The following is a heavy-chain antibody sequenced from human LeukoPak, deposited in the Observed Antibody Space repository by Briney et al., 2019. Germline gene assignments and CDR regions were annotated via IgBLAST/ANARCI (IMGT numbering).Heavy chain of an antibody. CDR1: GGSISSYY. J-gene: IGHJ4*02. D-gene: IGHD5-18*01. Sequence: SETLSLTCTVSGGSISSYYWSWIRQPPGKGLEWIGYVYDSGSTTYNPSLKSRLTISVDTSKNQFSLKLSSVTAADTAVYYCARAIAYSYGYLFDYWGQGTLVTVSS. CDR3: ARAIAYSYGYLFDY. V-gene: IGHV4-59*01. CDR2: VYDSGST.